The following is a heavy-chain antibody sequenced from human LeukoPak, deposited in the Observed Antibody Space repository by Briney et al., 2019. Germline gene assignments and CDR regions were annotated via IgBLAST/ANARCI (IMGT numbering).Heavy chain of an antibody. V-gene: IGHV3-7*03. D-gene: IGHD5-24*01. CDR1: GFTFSNYW. CDR3: TAQLSI. Sequence: LAGGSLRLSCAASGFTFSNYWMSWVRQAPGKGLEWVANIKPDVSEIYYVDSVKGRFTISRDNAKNYLYLQMNSLKTEDTAVYYCTAQLSIWGQGTLVTVSS. CDR2: IKPDVSEI. J-gene: IGHJ4*02.